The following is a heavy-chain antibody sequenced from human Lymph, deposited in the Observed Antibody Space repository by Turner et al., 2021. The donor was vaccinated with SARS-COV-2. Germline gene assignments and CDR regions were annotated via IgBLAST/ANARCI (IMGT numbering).Heavy chain of an antibody. V-gene: IGHV3-53*02. CDR2: IYSGGTT. CDR1: GIIVSRNY. J-gene: IGHJ6*02. Sequence: EVQLVETGGGWIQRGGSLRPSCAASGIIVSRNYMNWVRQAPGKGLEWVSVIYSGGTTYYADSVKGRFTISRDNSKNTLYLQMNSLRVEDTAVYYCARDLGTYGMDVWGQGTTVTVSS. CDR3: ARDLGTYGMDV. D-gene: IGHD6-13*01.